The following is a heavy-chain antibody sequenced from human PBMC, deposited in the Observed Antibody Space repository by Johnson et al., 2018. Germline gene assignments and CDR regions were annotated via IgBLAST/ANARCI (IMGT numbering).Heavy chain of an antibody. CDR3: AKDWEGAYWGGACYTEDFQH. Sequence: VQLVESGGGVVQPGRSLRLSCAASGFTFSSYGMHWVRQAPGKGLEWVAVISYDGSNKYYADSVKGRFTISRDNSKNTLYLQINSLGADDTAVYYCAKDWEGAYWGGACYTEDFQHWGQGTLVTVSS. J-gene: IGHJ1*01. CDR1: GFTFSSYG. CDR2: ISYDGSNK. D-gene: IGHD2-21*02. V-gene: IGHV3-30*18.